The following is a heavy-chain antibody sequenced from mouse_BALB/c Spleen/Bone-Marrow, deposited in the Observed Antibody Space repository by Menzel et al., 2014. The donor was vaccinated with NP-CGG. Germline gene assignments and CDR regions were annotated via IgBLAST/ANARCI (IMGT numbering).Heavy chain of an antibody. V-gene: IGHV1-7*01. J-gene: IGHJ2*01. Sequence: QVRLKDSGAELAKPGASVKMSCKASGYTFTSYWMHWVKQRPGQGLEWIGYINPSTTYSAYNQKFKDKATLTADKSSSTAYMQLSSLTSEDSAVYYCALYYRYDYFDYWGQGTTLTVSS. D-gene: IGHD2-14*01. CDR3: ALYYRYDYFDY. CDR1: GYTFTSYW. CDR2: INPSTTYS.